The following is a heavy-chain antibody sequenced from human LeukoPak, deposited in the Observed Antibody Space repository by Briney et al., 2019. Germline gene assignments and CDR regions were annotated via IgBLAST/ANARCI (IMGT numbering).Heavy chain of an antibody. CDR3: AKGEESGANFDY. Sequence: ASVKVSCKASGYTFTSYDINSVRQAAGLGLEWLGWMNPNSGNKGYAQKFQGRVTMTRNTSISTAYMELSSLRSEDTAVYYCAKGEESGANFDYWGQGTLVTVSS. V-gene: IGHV1-8*01. CDR1: GYTFTSYD. J-gene: IGHJ4*02. D-gene: IGHD3-10*01. CDR2: MNPNSGNK.